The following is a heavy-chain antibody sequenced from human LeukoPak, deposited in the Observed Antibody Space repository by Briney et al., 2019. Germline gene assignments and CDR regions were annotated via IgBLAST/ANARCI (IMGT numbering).Heavy chain of an antibody. CDR3: AREALQPDCSSTSCYQNY. Sequence: SGGSLRLSCAASGFTFSSYGMHWVRQAPGKGLEWVAVISYDGSNKYYADSVKGRFTISRDNSKNTLYLQMNSLRAEDTAVYYCAREALQPDCSSTSCYQNYWGQGTLVTVSS. D-gene: IGHD2-2*01. J-gene: IGHJ4*02. V-gene: IGHV3-30*03. CDR2: ISYDGSNK. CDR1: GFTFSSYG.